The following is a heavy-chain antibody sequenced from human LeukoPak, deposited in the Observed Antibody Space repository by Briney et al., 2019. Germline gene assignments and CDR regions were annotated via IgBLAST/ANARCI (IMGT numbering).Heavy chain of an antibody. J-gene: IGHJ4*02. CDR1: GFTFSTYG. D-gene: IGHD6-19*01. V-gene: IGHV3-30*02. CDR3: ARDPCSSGRYYFDD. Sequence: GGSLRLSCAASGFTFSTYGMHWVRQAPGKGLEWVALIRYDGSDKYYAASVKGRFTISRDNSKNTLYLQMNSLRGEDTAVYYCARDPCSSGRYYFDDWGQGTLVTVSS. CDR2: IRYDGSDK.